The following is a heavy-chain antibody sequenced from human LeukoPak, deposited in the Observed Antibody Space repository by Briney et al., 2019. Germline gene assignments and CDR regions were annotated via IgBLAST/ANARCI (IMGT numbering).Heavy chain of an antibody. Sequence: QSGGSLRLSCTASGFTFGDYAMSWVRQAPGKGLEWVGFIRSKASGGTTEYAASVEGRFSISRDDSKTIAYLQMNSLKSEDTAVYYCTKYCSGVACYTDYWGQGTLVTVSS. CDR2: IRSKASGGTT. CDR3: TKYCSGVACYTDY. CDR1: GFTFGDYA. D-gene: IGHD2-8*02. J-gene: IGHJ4*02. V-gene: IGHV3-49*04.